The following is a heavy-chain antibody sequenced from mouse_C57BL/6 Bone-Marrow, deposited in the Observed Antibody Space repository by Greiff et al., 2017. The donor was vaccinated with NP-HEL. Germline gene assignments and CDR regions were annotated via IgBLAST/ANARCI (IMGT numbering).Heavy chain of an antibody. CDR3: TRNSLGYYSNYVGFYYAMDY. CDR1: GYTFTDYE. CDR2: IDPETGGT. D-gene: IGHD2-5*01. Sequence: QVQLQQSGAELVRPGASVTLSCKASGYTFTDYEMHWVKQTPVHGLEWIGAIDPETGGTAYNQKFKGKAILTADKSSSTASMELRSLTSEDSAVYYCTRNSLGYYSNYVGFYYAMDYWGQGTSVTVSS. V-gene: IGHV1-15*01. J-gene: IGHJ4*01.